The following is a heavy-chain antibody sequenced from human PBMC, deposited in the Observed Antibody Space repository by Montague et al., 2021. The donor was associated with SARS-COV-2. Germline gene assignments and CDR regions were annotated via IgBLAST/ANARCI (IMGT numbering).Heavy chain of an antibody. D-gene: IGHD1-1*01. V-gene: IGHV4-59*01. Sequence: SETLSLTCEVSGDSISSYYWSWIRQSPGKGLEWIGYVHYTGSTKYTPSLKTRVTLSLDTPKYHFSLKLRFVTAADTAIYYCARAQNTCFIANCVNYFEVWGLGALVTVSS. CDR3: ARAQNTCFIANCVNYFEV. CDR2: VHYTGST. J-gene: IGHJ4*02. CDR1: GDSISSYY.